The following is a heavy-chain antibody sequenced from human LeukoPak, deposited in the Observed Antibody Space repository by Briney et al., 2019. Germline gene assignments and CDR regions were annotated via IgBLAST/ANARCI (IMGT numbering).Heavy chain of an antibody. D-gene: IGHD6-13*01. V-gene: IGHV3-33*01. CDR2: IWNDGSET. CDR3: ARDMGRAWYGPPDY. CDR1: GFIFSNYG. J-gene: IGHJ4*02. Sequence: GGSLRLSCAASGFIFSNYGMHSVRQAPGKRLKWVAVIWNDGSETFHADSVKGGFRIARDNSKNTLYLQMNSLRAEDTAVYFCARDMGRAWYGPPDYWGQGTLVTVSS.